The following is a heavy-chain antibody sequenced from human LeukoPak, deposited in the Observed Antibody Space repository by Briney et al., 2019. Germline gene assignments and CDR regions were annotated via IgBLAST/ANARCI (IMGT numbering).Heavy chain of an antibody. J-gene: IGHJ4*02. CDR3: ARDAREYSSNFDY. D-gene: IGHD2-15*01. CDR2: IYYSGST. Sequence: SETLSLTCTVSGGSISSSSYYWGWIRQPPGKGLEWIGSIYYSGSTYYNPSLKSRVTISEDTSKNQFSLKLSSVTAADTAVYYCARDAREYSSNFDYWGQGTLVTVSS. V-gene: IGHV4-39*07. CDR1: GGSISSSSYY.